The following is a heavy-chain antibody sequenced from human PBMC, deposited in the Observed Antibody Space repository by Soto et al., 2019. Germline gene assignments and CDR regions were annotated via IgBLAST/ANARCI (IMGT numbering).Heavy chain of an antibody. J-gene: IGHJ3*02. CDR3: ARLITFGGVDAFDI. Sequence: SVKVSCNASGDTLNSYAIRWVRQASGQGLEWMGGIIPIFGTANYAQKFRGRVTITADESTSTAYMELSSLRSEDTAVYYCARLITFGGVDAFDIWGQGTMVTV. CDR1: GDTLNSYA. D-gene: IGHD3-16*01. CDR2: IIPIFGTA. V-gene: IGHV1-69*13.